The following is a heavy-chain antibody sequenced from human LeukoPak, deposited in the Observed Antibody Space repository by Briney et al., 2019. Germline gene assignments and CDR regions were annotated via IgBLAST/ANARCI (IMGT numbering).Heavy chain of an antibody. Sequence: SAKVSCKASGGTFSSYAISWVRQAPGQGLEWMGGIIPIFGTANYAQKFQGRVTITADESTSTAYMELSSLRSEDTAVYYCARDASPYYYDSSGYPGRFDYWGQGTLVTVSS. D-gene: IGHD3-22*01. CDR2: IIPIFGTA. V-gene: IGHV1-69*01. CDR1: GGTFSSYA. J-gene: IGHJ4*02. CDR3: ARDASPYYYDSSGYPGRFDY.